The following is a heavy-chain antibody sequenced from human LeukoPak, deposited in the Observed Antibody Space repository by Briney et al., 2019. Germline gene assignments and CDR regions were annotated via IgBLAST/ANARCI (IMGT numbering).Heavy chain of an antibody. J-gene: IGHJ5*02. CDR2: VTGSAGST. CDR1: GFTFSSYA. D-gene: IGHD6-19*01. CDR3: AQGYSSGWFCT. V-gene: IGHV3-23*01. Sequence: GGSLRLSCAASGFTFSSYAMMWVRQAPGKGLEWVSTVTGSAGSTYHADPVKGRFIISRDSSKNTLYLRLSSLRAEETAIYYCAQGYSSGWFCTWGQGSLVSVSS.